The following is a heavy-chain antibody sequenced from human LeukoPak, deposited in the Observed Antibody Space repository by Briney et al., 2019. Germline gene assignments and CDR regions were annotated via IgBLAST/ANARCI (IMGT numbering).Heavy chain of an antibody. Sequence: PSETLSLTCTVSGDSISSGTYYWGWIRQPPGKGLEWIGSLYYSGSTSYNPSLKSRVTISMDTSKNQLSLKLSSVTAADSALYYCARVVMVGPTFYYFDSWGQGTLVTVSS. D-gene: IGHD2-15*01. CDR2: LYYSGST. CDR1: GDSISSGTYY. J-gene: IGHJ4*02. CDR3: ARVVMVGPTFYYFDS. V-gene: IGHV4-39*07.